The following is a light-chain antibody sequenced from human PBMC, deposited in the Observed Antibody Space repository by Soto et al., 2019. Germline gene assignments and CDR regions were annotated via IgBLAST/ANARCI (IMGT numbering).Light chain of an antibody. V-gene: IGLV2-14*01. J-gene: IGLJ1*01. CDR3: SSHTSYSTRV. CDR2: EVS. CDR1: SSDVGGYNY. Sequence: QSVLTQPASVSGSPGHWIAISCAGTSSDVGGYNYVSWYQQHPGKAPKLMIHEVSNRPSGISDRFSGSKSGNTASLTISGLQADDEADYYCSSHTSYSTRVFGTGTKVTVL.